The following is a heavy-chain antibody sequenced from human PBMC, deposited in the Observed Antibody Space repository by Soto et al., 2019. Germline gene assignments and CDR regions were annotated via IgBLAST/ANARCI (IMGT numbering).Heavy chain of an antibody. CDR3: ATDIVRVATISAFDI. V-gene: IGHV1-24*01. D-gene: IGHD5-12*01. CDR2: FDPEDGET. CDR1: GYTLTELS. J-gene: IGHJ3*02. Sequence: ASVKVSCKVSGYTLTELSMHWVRQAPGKGLEWMGGFDPEDGETIYAQKFQGRVTMTEDTSTDTAYMELSSLRSEDTAVCYCATDIVRVATISAFDIWGQGTMVTVSS.